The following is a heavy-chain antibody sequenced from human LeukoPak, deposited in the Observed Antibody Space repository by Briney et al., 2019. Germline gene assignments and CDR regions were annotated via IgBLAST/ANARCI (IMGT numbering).Heavy chain of an antibody. CDR2: INHSGST. V-gene: IGHV4-34*01. J-gene: IGHJ2*01. D-gene: IGHD7-27*01. CDR3: ARGPGLVRTGDRTRKWYFDL. CDR1: DGSFSGYY. Sequence: SETLSLTCAVYDGSFSGYYWSWIRQPPGKGLEWIGEINHSGSTNYNPSLKSRVTISVDTSKNQFSLKLSSVTAADTAVYYCARGPGLVRTGDRTRKWYFDLWGRGTLVTVSS.